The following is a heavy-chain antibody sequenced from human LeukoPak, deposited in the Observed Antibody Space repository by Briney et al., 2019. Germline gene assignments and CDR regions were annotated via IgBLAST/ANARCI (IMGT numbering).Heavy chain of an antibody. D-gene: IGHD4-17*01. Sequence: PSETLSLTCTVSGGSMSSYYWSWIRQSPGKGLEWIAYISYSGSTNYNPSLKSRVTISMDTSKNQFSLKLSSVTAADTAVYYCARYDFRDRSLDYWGQGTLVTVSS. CDR1: GGSMSSYY. V-gene: IGHV4-59*12. CDR2: ISYSGST. CDR3: ARYDFRDRSLDY. J-gene: IGHJ4*02.